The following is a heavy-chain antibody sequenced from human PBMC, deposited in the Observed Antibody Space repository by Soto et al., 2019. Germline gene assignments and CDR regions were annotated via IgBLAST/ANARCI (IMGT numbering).Heavy chain of an antibody. CDR2: IIPIFGTA. CDR3: ARVATNWNVLYYFDY. CDR1: GGTFSSYA. D-gene: IGHD1-20*01. V-gene: IGHV1-69*01. J-gene: IGHJ4*02. Sequence: QVQLVQSGAEVKKPGSSVKVSCKASGGTFSSYAISWVRQAPGQGLEWMGGIIPIFGTANYAPKFQGRVTITADESTSTAYIELSSLRSEDTAVYYCARVATNWNVLYYFDYWGQGTLVTVSS.